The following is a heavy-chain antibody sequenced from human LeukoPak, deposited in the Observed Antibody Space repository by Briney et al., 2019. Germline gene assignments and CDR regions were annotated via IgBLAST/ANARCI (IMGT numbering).Heavy chain of an antibody. CDR2: ISSSGSTI. J-gene: IGHJ5*02. V-gene: IGHV3-11*01. Sequence: GGSLRLSCAASGFTFSDYYMSWIRQAPGKGLEWVSYISSSGSTIYYADSVKGRFIISRDNAKNSLYLQMNSLRAEDTAVYYCARMEGYCSGGSCYVHWFDPWGQGTLVTVSS. CDR1: GFTFSDYY. CDR3: ARMEGYCSGGSCYVHWFDP. D-gene: IGHD2-15*01.